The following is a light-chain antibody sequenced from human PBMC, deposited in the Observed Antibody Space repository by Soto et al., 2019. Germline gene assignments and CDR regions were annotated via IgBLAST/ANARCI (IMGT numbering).Light chain of an antibody. V-gene: IGKV4-1*01. CDR1: QSVLYISNNKNY. CDR3: QQYESTPPT. CDR2: WAS. Sequence: DIVMTQSPDSLAVSVGERVTINCKSSQSVLYISNNKNYLAWYQQRPGQPPKLLIYWASTRESGVPDRFSGSGSGTDFTLTITSLQAEDVAVYYCQQYESTPPTFGQGTKLEIK. J-gene: IGKJ2*01.